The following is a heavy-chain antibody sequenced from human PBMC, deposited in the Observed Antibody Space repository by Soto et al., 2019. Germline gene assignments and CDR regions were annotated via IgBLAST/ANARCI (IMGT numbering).Heavy chain of an antibody. Sequence: QVQLVQSGAEVKKPGSSVKVSCKASGGTFSSYAISWVRQAPGQGLEWMGGIIPIFGTANYAQKFQGRVTITADESTGTAYMELSSLRSEETAVYYCGGGSGSYQRVAFDIWGQGTMVTVSS. CDR3: GGGSGSYQRVAFDI. D-gene: IGHD3-10*01. CDR1: GGTFSSYA. J-gene: IGHJ3*02. CDR2: IIPIFGTA. V-gene: IGHV1-69*01.